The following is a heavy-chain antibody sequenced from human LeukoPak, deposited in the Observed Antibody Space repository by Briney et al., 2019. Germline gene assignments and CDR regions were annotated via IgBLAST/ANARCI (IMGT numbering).Heavy chain of an antibody. Sequence: PGGSLRLACAASGLTFDDYAMHWVRQAPGKGLEWVSGISWNSDSIGYADFVKGRFTISRDNTKNSLYLQMNSLRAEDRALYYCAKAAYSGYVDYWGQGTLVTVSS. V-gene: IGHV3-9*01. CDR3: AKAAYSGYVDY. J-gene: IGHJ4*02. D-gene: IGHD5-12*01. CDR2: ISWNSDSI. CDR1: GLTFDDYA.